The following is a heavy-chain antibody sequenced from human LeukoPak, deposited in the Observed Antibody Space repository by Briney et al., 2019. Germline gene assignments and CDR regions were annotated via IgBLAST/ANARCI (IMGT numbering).Heavy chain of an antibody. D-gene: IGHD1-14*01. CDR2: IYYSGST. CDR3: ARTEDWFDP. Sequence: PSETLSLTCTVSGGSISSYYWSWIRQPPGKGLEWIGYIYYSGSTNYDPSLKSRVTISVDTSKNQFSLKLSSVTAADTAVYYCARTEDWFDPWGQGTLVTVSS. CDR1: GGSISSYY. J-gene: IGHJ5*02. V-gene: IGHV4-59*01.